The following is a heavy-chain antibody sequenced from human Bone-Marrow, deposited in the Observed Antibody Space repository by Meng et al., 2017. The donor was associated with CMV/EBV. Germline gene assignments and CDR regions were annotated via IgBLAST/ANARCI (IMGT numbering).Heavy chain of an antibody. CDR1: GFTFSSYA. D-gene: IGHD2-8*01. J-gene: IGHJ4*02. CDR2: ISGSGGST. CDR3: AKEIRRAYCTNGVCYNPDY. V-gene: IGHV3-23*01. Sequence: GESLKISCAASGFTFSSYAMSWVRQAPGKGLEWVSAISGSGGSTYYADSVKGRFTISRDNSKNTLYLQMNSLRAEDTAVYYCAKEIRRAYCTNGVCYNPDYWGQGTLVTVSS.